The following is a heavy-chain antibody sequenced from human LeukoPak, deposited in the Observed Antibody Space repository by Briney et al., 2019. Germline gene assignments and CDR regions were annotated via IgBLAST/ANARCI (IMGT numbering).Heavy chain of an antibody. V-gene: IGHV3-21*01. D-gene: IGHD3-22*01. CDR2: ISSSSTNI. J-gene: IGHJ4*02. Sequence: GGSLRLSCAASGFTFNYYTMDWVRQAPRKGLEWVSSISSSSTNIHYAHSVKGRFTISRDNAKDSLYLQMDSLRAEDTALYFCVRSHYDLYAFFDYWGQGTLVTVSS. CDR1: GFTFNYYT. CDR3: VRSHYDLYAFFDY.